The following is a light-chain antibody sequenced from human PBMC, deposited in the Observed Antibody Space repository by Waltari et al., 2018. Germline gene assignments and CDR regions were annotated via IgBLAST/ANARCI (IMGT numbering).Light chain of an antibody. V-gene: IGKV1D-12*01. CDR1: QDLNSW. Sequence: DIQMTQSPSSVSASVGDRVTITFRASQDLNSWLAWYQQKPGQAPKLLIYTASTLHIGVPPRFSGSGSGTHFTLTISSLQPEDFATYYCQQANSFPLTFAGGTKVDI. J-gene: IGKJ4*01. CDR3: QQANSFPLT. CDR2: TAS.